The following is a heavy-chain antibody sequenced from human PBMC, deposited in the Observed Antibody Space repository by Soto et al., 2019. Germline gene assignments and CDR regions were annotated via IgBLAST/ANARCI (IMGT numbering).Heavy chain of an antibody. V-gene: IGHV1-18*01. J-gene: IGHJ4*02. D-gene: IGHD6-19*01. Sequence: QVHLVQSGAEVKNPGASVKVSCKASGYSFISYGISWVRQAPGQGLEWMGWISAYNGNTNYAQKLQGRVTMTTDTSASTAHMELRSLRSDDTAVYYCARDFIGVAGTGDYWGQGTLVTVSS. CDR3: ARDFIGVAGTGDY. CDR1: GYSFISYG. CDR2: ISAYNGNT.